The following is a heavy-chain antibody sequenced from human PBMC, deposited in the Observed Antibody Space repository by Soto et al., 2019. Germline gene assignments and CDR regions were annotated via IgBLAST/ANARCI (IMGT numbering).Heavy chain of an antibody. Sequence: LQLQESGPGLVKPSENMSLTCTVSGGSISSSSYYWGWIRQPPGKGLEWIGSIYNSGSTYYNPAPKSRVTISVVTSKNQFSLNLSSVTAADAAVYYCAELRETKRAFDIWGQGTMVTVSS. CDR1: GGSISSSSYY. CDR3: AELRETKRAFDI. J-gene: IGHJ3*02. V-gene: IGHV4-39*01. CDR2: IYNSGST. D-gene: IGHD1-1*01.